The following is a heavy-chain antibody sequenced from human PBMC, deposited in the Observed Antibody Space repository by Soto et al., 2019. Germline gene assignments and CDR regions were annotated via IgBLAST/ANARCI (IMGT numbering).Heavy chain of an antibody. J-gene: IGHJ4*02. CDR1: GFTFSSYG. V-gene: IGHV3-30*18. Sequence: VQLVESGGGVVQPGRSLRLSCAASGFTFSSYGMHWVRQAPGKGLEWVAVISYDGSNKYYADSVKGRFTISRDNSKNTLYLQMNSLRAEDTAVYYCAKDRHYDFWSGYSFDYWGQGTLVTVSS. CDR2: ISYDGSNK. CDR3: AKDRHYDFWSGYSFDY. D-gene: IGHD3-3*01.